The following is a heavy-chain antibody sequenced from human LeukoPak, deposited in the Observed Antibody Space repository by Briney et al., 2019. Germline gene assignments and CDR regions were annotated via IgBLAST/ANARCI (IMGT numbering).Heavy chain of an antibody. CDR3: ARVSAGAFDI. D-gene: IGHD6-13*01. CDR1: GGSISHYY. V-gene: IGHV4-59*12. CDR2: VYYSGNT. Sequence: SETLSLTCSVSGGSISHYYWTWIRQAPGKGLEWIAYVYYSGNTSYNPSLKSRVTMSVDTSKNQFSLQLNSVTPEDTAVYYCARVSAGAFDIWGQGTMVTVSS. J-gene: IGHJ3*02.